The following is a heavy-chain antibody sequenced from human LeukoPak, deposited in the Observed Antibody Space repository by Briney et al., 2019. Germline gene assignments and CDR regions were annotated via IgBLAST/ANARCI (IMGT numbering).Heavy chain of an antibody. J-gene: IGHJ4*02. CDR3: ARGWGITGTTEPLDY. CDR2: ISSSGSTI. D-gene: IGHD1-20*01. Sequence: QPGGSLRLSCAASGFTFSSYEMDWVRQAPGKGLEWVSYISSSGSTIYYADSVKGRFTISRDNAKNSLYLQMHSLRAEDTAFYYCARGWGITGTTEPLDYWGQGTLVTVSS. V-gene: IGHV3-48*03. CDR1: GFTFSSYE.